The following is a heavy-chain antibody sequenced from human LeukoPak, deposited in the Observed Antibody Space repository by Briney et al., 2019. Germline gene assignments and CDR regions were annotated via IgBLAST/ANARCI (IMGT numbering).Heavy chain of an antibody. CDR1: EYSFTTYY. CDR3: ARQVAAAARSFDY. V-gene: IGHV5-51*01. CDR2: IYPGDSNT. J-gene: IGHJ4*02. D-gene: IGHD2-15*01. Sequence: GEPLKISCEGSEYSFTTYYIGWVRQMPGKGLEWMGIIYPGDSNTKYSPSIRGQVTISADRSISTTYLQWSSLKASDTAMYYRARQVAAAARSFDYWGQGTLVTVSS.